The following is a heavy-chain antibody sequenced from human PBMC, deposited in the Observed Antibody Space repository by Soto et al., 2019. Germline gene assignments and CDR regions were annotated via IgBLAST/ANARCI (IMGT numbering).Heavy chain of an antibody. CDR1: GYTFSSYG. J-gene: IGHJ6*04. V-gene: IGHV1-18*01. CDR3: ARGGYYDSSGSRNYHYYGMNV. D-gene: IGHD3-22*01. CDR2: ISPYDGNT. Sequence: ASVKVSCKASGYTFSSYGINWVRQAPGQGLEWLGWISPYDGNTKYAQILQGRVSMTTDTSTKTAYMEVRSLRSDDTAVYYCARGGYYDSSGSRNYHYYGMNVWGEGTTVTVSS.